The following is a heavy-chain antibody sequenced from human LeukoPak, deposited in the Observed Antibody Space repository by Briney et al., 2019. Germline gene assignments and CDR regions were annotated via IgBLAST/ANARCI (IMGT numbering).Heavy chain of an antibody. J-gene: IGHJ4*02. CDR3: TKESNGAS. CDR1: GFTFSSYE. D-gene: IGHD3-10*01. CDR2: ISSSGSTI. V-gene: IGHV3-48*03. Sequence: GGSLRLSCAASGFTFSSYEMNWVRQAPGKGLEWVSYISSSGSTIYYADSVKGRFTISRDNSKNTLYLQMNSLRVEDTAVYYCTKESNGASWGQGTLVTVSS.